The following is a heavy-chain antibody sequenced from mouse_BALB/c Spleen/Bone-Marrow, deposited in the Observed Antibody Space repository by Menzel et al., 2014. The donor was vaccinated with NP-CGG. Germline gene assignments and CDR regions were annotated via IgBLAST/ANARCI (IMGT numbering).Heavy chain of an antibody. CDR3: ARDILGPWFAY. Sequence: VKLVESGPGLVAPSQSLSITCTVSGFSLTSYAIHWVRQPPGKGLEWLGVIWTGGITDYNSALMSRLSISKDNSKSRVFLKMTSLQTDDTAMYYCARDILGPWFAYWGQGTLVTVS. V-gene: IGHV2-9*02. CDR2: IWTGGIT. CDR1: GFSLTSYA. D-gene: IGHD4-1*01. J-gene: IGHJ3*01.